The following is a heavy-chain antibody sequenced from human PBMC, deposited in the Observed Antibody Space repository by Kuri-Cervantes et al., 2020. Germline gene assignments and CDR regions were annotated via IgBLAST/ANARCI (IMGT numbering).Heavy chain of an antibody. J-gene: IGHJ3*01. D-gene: IGHD5-24*01. CDR2: INTRMGDT. Sequence: ASVKVSCKASGYTFNNYCMHWVRQAPGQGPEWMGIINTRMGDTKYAEKFQDRVTMTADTSTSTVYMELNSLRSDDTAVYYCGRCHSARWPQFGDAFDVWGQGTLVTVSS. V-gene: IGHV1-46*02. CDR1: GYTFNNYC. CDR3: GRCHSARWPQFGDAFDV.